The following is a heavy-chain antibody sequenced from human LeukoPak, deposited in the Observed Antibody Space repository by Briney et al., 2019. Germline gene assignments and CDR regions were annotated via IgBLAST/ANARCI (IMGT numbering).Heavy chain of an antibody. CDR3: AKYPGAAVAGDFDY. D-gene: IGHD6-19*01. CDR2: ISGSGGST. J-gene: IGHJ4*02. Sequence: GGSLRLSCAASGFTFSSYAMSWVRQAPGXXXXXXXAISGSGGSTYYADSVKGRFTISRDNSKNTLYLQMNSLRAEDTAVYYCAKYPGAAVAGDFDYWGQGTLVTVSS. CDR1: GFTFSSYA. V-gene: IGHV3-23*01.